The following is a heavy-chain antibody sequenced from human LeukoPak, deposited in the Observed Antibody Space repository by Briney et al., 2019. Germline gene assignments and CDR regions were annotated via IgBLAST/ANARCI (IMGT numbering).Heavy chain of an antibody. V-gene: IGHV4-59*11. CDR1: GGPISSHY. CDR3: ATRGRDGFIDY. Sequence: PSETLSLTCTVFGGPISSHYWSWIRQPPGKGLEWIGYIYYSGSTNYNPSLKSRVTISVDTSKNQFSLKLSSVTAADTAVYYCATRGRDGFIDYWGQGTLVTVSS. D-gene: IGHD5-24*01. J-gene: IGHJ4*02. CDR2: IYYSGST.